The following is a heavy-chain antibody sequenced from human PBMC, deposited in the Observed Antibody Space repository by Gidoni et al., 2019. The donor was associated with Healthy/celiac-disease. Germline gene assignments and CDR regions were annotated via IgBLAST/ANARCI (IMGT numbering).Heavy chain of an antibody. J-gene: IGHJ4*02. D-gene: IGHD4-4*01. CDR1: GFPFSHYY. CDR2: ISNSGSPI. Sequence: QVQLVESGGGLVKPGGSLRLSGATSGFPFSHYYMSWIRQAPGKGLEWLAYISNSGSPIYYADSVKGRFTISRDNAKNSLYLQMNSLRAEDTAVYYCARAGLHDYFDYWGQGTLVTVSS. V-gene: IGHV3-11*01. CDR3: ARAGLHDYFDY.